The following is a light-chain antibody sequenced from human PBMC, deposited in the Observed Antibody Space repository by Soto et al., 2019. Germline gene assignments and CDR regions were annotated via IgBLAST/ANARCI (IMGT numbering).Light chain of an antibody. CDR2: DAS. Sequence: EIVMTQSPATLSVSPGERATLSCRASQSVSSYLAWYQQKPCQAPRLLIYDASNRATGIPARFSGSGSGTDFTLTISSLEPEDFAVYYCQQRSNWPTITFGQGTRLEIK. CDR3: QQRSNWPTIT. CDR1: QSVSSY. V-gene: IGKV3-11*01. J-gene: IGKJ5*01.